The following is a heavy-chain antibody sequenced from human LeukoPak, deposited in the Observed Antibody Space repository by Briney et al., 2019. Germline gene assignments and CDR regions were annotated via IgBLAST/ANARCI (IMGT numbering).Heavy chain of an antibody. V-gene: IGHV1-69*04. CDR3: ARLRHYYYDSSGYPYYDC. CDR2: ITPILGIA. D-gene: IGHD3-22*01. Sequence: ASVKVSCKASGGTFSSYAISWVRQAPGQGLEWMGRITPILGIANYAQKFQGRVTITADKSTSTAYMELSSLRSEDTAVYYCARLRHYYYDSSGYPYYDCWGQGTLVTVSS. J-gene: IGHJ4*02. CDR1: GGTFSSYA.